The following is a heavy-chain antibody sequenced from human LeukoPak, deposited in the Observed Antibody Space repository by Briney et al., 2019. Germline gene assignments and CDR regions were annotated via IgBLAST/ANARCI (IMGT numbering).Heavy chain of an antibody. CDR2: INPNSGGT. D-gene: IGHD3-3*01. CDR3: ARDGLRFLEWTTSWFDP. CDR1: GYTFTGYY. Sequence: ASVKVSCKASGYTFTGYYMHWVRQAPGQGLEWMGWINPNSGGTNYAQKLQGRVTMTTDTSTTTAYMELRSLRSDDTAVYYCARDGLRFLEWTTSWFDPWGQGTLVTVSS. J-gene: IGHJ5*02. V-gene: IGHV1-2*02.